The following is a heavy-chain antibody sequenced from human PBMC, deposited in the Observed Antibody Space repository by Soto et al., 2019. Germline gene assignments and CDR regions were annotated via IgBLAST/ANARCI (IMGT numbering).Heavy chain of an antibody. CDR2: VNPNSGGT. D-gene: IGHD4-17*01. CDR1: GYTFTGYY. Sequence: QVQLVQSGAEVKKPGASVKVSCKAAGYTFTGYYVHWVRQAPGQGLEWMGWVNPNSGGTNYVQKLQGRVTMTRDTSIGTAYMELSRLRYDDTAVYYCARGARTSTASQDWFDPWGRGTLITVSS. J-gene: IGHJ5*02. V-gene: IGHV1-2*02. CDR3: ARGARTSTASQDWFDP.